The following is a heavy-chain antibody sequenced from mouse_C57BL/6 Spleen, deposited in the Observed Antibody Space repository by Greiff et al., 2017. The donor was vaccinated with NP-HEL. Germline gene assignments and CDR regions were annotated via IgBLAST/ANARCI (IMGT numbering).Heavy chain of an antibody. V-gene: IGHV1-81*01. D-gene: IGHD2-5*01. J-gene: IGHJ4*01. Sequence: QVQLQQSGAELARPGASVKLSCKASGYTFTSYGISWVKQRTGQGLEWIGEIYPRSGNTYYNEKFKGKATLTADKSSSTAYMELRSLTSEDSAVYFCARAPYSKNYAMDYWGQGTSVTVSS. CDR1: GYTFTSYG. CDR3: ARAPYSKNYAMDY. CDR2: IYPRSGNT.